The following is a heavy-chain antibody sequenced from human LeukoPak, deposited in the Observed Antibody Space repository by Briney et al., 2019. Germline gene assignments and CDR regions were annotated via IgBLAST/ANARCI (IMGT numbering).Heavy chain of an antibody. V-gene: IGHV4-34*01. CDR1: EVSFSTYW. CDR2: INHSGST. Sequence: NSGGSLRLSCIFSEVSFSTYWMNWIRQPPGKGLEWIGEINHSGSTNYNPSLKSRVTISVDTSKNQFSLKLSSVTAAGTAVYYCARWLYPNTYYYDSRSSGYYYGMDVWGQGTTVTVSS. J-gene: IGHJ6*02. D-gene: IGHD3-22*01. CDR3: ARWLYPNTYYYDSRSSGYYYGMDV.